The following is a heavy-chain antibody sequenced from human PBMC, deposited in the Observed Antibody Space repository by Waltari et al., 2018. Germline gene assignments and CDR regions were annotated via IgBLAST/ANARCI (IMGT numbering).Heavy chain of an antibody. D-gene: IGHD7-27*01. CDR3: AKDYSLGFDY. CDR1: GFTFSSYA. CDR2: IYSGGST. Sequence: EVQLLESGGGLVQPGGSLRLSCAASGFTFSSYAMSWVRQAPGKGLEWVSVIYSGGSTYYADSVKGRFTISRDNSKNTLYLQMNSLRAEDTAVYYCAKDYSLGFDYWGQGTLVTVSS. J-gene: IGHJ4*02. V-gene: IGHV3-23*03.